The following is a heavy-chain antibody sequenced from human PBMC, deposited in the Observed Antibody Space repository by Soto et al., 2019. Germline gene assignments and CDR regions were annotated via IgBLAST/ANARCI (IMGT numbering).Heavy chain of an antibody. Sequence: SETLSLTCSFSGDSVTSHYLTWIRQSPEKGLEWIGYMHYTGFSHYNPSNKSRLTISVDRSKNQFSLKMSSVTAADTAVYFCARGHWGSFFGVVMGLDNRGDYYYMDVWGKGTTVTVSS. J-gene: IGHJ6*03. V-gene: IGHV4-59*02. CDR2: MHYTGFS. CDR1: GDSVTSHY. D-gene: IGHD3-3*01. CDR3: ARGHWGSFFGVVMGLDNRGDYYYMDV.